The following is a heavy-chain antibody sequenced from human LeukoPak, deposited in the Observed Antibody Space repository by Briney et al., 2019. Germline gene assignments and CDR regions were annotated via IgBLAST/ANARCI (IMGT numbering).Heavy chain of an antibody. CDR3: ARVFVSRYCSSTSCGGTSWFDP. Sequence: ASVKVSCKASGYTFTSYYMHWVRQAPGQGLEWMGIINPSGGSTSYAQKFQGRVTITADKSTSTVYMELSSLRSEDTAVYYCARVFVSRYCSSTSCGGTSWFDPWGQGTLVTVSS. D-gene: IGHD2-2*01. CDR2: INPSGGST. CDR1: GYTFTSYY. V-gene: IGHV1-46*01. J-gene: IGHJ5*02.